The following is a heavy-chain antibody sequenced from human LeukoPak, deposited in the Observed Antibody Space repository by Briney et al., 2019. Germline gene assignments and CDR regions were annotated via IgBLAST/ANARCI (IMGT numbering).Heavy chain of an antibody. J-gene: IGHJ4*02. Sequence: GGSLRLSCAASGFTFSRYWMSWVRQAPGKGLEWVANIKQDGSAKHYVDSVKGRFTITRDNAKNSLYLQMNSLRVEDTAVYYCVQGWRDNWGQGTLVTVSS. V-gene: IGHV3-7*01. CDR3: VQGWRDN. CDR1: GFTFSRYW. CDR2: IKQDGSAK. D-gene: IGHD2-15*01.